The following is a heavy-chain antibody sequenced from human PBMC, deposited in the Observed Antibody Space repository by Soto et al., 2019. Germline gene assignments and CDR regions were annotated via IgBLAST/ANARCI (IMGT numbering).Heavy chain of an antibody. J-gene: IGHJ6*04. D-gene: IGHD3-10*01. CDR3: ARGIGGWFGVAYYYGMDV. CDR2: ISPYNGNT. Sequence: VSFKVSCKDSGYTFNSYGLSWARQAPGQGLEWMGWISPYNGNTNYAQKLQGRVTMTTDTSTSTAYMDLRSLRSDDTAVYYCARGIGGWFGVAYYYGMDVWGKGTTVTVSS. V-gene: IGHV1-18*01. CDR1: GYTFNSYG.